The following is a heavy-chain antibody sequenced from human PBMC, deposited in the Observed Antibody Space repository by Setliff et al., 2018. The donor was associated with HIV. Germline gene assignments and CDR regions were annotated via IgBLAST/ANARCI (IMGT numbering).Heavy chain of an antibody. CDR1: GYTFRNYK. Sequence: SCKASGYTFRNYKFNWVRQAPGRGLEWVSSISIGSGGAIDYADSVQGRFTISRDNSKNSLYLQMNSLRVEDTAVYYCARDYLYYNLYNGSPVYGMDVWGQGTTVTVSS. D-gene: IGHD3-3*01. J-gene: IGHJ6*02. CDR2: ISIGSGGAI. CDR3: ARDYLYYNLYNGSPVYGMDV. V-gene: IGHV3-48*03.